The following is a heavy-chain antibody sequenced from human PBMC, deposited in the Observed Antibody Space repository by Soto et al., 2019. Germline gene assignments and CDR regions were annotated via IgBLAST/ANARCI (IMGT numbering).Heavy chain of an antibody. Sequence: SVKVSCKASGGTFSSYAISWVRQAPGQGLEWMGGIIPIFGTTNYAQKFQGRVTMTEDESTDTAYMELSSLRSEDTAVYYCATFLRFTAGYYYYYALNVWGQGTTVTVSS. V-gene: IGHV1-69*13. CDR2: IIPIFGTT. CDR1: GGTFSSYA. J-gene: IGHJ6*02. CDR3: ATFLRFTAGYYYYYALNV. D-gene: IGHD6-19*01.